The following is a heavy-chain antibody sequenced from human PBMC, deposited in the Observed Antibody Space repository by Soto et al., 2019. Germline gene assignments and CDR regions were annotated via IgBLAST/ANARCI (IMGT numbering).Heavy chain of an antibody. Sequence: SVKVSCKASGFTFTSSAVQWVRQARGQRLEWIGWIVVGSGNTNYAQSLQERVTITRDMSTSTAYMELSSLRSEDTAVYYCAANYSYGPLFDFWGQGTLVTVSS. V-gene: IGHV1-58*01. D-gene: IGHD5-18*01. CDR3: AANYSYGPLFDF. CDR1: GFTFTSSA. J-gene: IGHJ4*02. CDR2: IVVGSGNT.